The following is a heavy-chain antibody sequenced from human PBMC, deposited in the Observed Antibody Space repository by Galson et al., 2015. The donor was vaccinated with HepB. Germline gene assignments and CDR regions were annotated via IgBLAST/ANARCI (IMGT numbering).Heavy chain of an antibody. V-gene: IGHV3-30-3*01. Sequence: SLRLSCAASGFTFSSYAMHWVRQAPGKGLEWVAVISYDGSNKYYADSVKGRFTISRDNSKNTLYLQMNSLRAEDTAVYYCARDNDIKLELNNWFDPWGQGTLVTVSS. D-gene: IGHD1-7*01. CDR2: ISYDGSNK. CDR3: ARDNDIKLELNNWFDP. J-gene: IGHJ5*02. CDR1: GFTFSSYA.